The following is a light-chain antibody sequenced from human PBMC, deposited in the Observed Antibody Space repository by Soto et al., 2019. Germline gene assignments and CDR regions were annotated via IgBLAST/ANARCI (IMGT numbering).Light chain of an antibody. V-gene: IGKV1-39*01. CDR2: ASF. CDR3: QQSYSTPYT. CDR1: QSISSY. J-gene: IGKJ2*01. Sequence: DIPMTQSPSSLSVSVGDRVTITCRASQSISSYLNWYQQKPGKAPNLLIYASFNLQSGVPSRFGGSGSGTDFTLTISSLQPEDFATYYCQQSYSTPYTFGQGTKLEIK.